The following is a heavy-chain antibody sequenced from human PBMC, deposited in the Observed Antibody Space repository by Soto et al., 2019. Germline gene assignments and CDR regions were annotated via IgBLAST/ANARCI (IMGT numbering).Heavy chain of an antibody. CDR3: ARDRYSSGWYDLDY. D-gene: IGHD6-19*01. Sequence: QVQLVESGGGVVQPGRSLRLSCAASGFTFSNYGMHWVRQAPGKGLEWVAIIWYDGSNKYYADSVKGRFTISRDNSENTLYLQMNSLRAEATAVYYCARDRYSSGWYDLDYWGQGTLVTVSS. V-gene: IGHV3-33*01. J-gene: IGHJ4*02. CDR1: GFTFSNYG. CDR2: IWYDGSNK.